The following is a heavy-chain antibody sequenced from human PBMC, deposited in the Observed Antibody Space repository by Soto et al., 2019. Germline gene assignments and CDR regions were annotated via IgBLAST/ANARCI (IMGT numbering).Heavy chain of an antibody. Sequence: QVHLQESGPGLVKPSGTLSLTCAVSGDSITSSNWWSWVRQAPGKGLEWIGEIYHSGATTYNPSLKNRATISVDPSNNHFSLKLTSVTAADKAVYFCARDLGTGTDYWGRGTLVTVAS. D-gene: IGHD1-1*01. CDR1: GDSITSSNW. CDR3: ARDLGTGTDY. CDR2: IYHSGAT. V-gene: IGHV4-4*02. J-gene: IGHJ4*02.